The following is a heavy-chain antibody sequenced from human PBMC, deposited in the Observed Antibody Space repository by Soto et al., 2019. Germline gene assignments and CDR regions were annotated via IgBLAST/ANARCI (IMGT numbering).Heavy chain of an antibody. J-gene: IGHJ5*02. D-gene: IGHD3-9*01. CDR3: ARGYAGVTVYWT. V-gene: IGHV3-30-3*01. CDR2: ISYDGSNK. Sequence: QVQLVESGGGVVQPGRSLRLSCAASGFTFSSYAMHWVRQAPGKGLEWVAVISYDGSNKYYADSVKGRFTISRDNSKNTLYLQMNSLRAEDTAVYYCARGYAGVTVYWTWGQGTLVTVSS. CDR1: GFTFSSYA.